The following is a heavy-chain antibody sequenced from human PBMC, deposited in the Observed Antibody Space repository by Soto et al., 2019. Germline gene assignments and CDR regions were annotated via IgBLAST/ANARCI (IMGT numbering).Heavy chain of an antibody. J-gene: IGHJ3*02. CDR3: ARANCVQDAFDI. CDR2: INHSGST. D-gene: IGHD1-1*01. Sequence: QVQLQQWGAGLLKPSETLSLTCAVYGGSFSGYYWSWIRQPPGKGLEWIGEINHSGSTNYNPSLKSRVTISVDTSKNQFSLKLSSVTAADMAVYYCARANCVQDAFDIWGQGTMVTVSS. V-gene: IGHV4-34*01. CDR1: GGSFSGYY.